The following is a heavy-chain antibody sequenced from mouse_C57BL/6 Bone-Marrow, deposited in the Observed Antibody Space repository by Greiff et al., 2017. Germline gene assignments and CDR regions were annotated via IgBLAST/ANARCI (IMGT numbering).Heavy chain of an antibody. Sequence: QVQLQQPGAELVKPGASVKMSCKASGYTFTSYWITWVKQRPGQGLEWIGDIYPGSGSTYYNEKFKSKATLTADTSSSTAYMQLSSLTSEDSSVYYCATIYYDYDYWYFGGWGTGTTVTVSS. CDR1: GYTFTSYW. CDR2: IYPGSGST. V-gene: IGHV1-55*01. D-gene: IGHD2-4*01. CDR3: ATIYYDYDYWYFGG. J-gene: IGHJ1*03.